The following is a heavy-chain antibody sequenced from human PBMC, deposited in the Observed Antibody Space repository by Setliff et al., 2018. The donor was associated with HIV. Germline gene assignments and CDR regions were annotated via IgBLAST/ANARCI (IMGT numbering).Heavy chain of an antibody. CDR2: INAGNGNT. CDR3: ARKLLTRPNYYGMDV. J-gene: IGHJ6*02. D-gene: IGHD2-15*01. CDR1: GYTFTSYA. V-gene: IGHV1-3*01. Sequence: ASVKVSCKASGYTFTSYAMHWVRQAPGQRLEWMGWINAGNGNTKYSQKFQGRVTITRDTSASTAYMELSSLRSEDTAVYYCARKLLTRPNYYGMDVWGQGTTVTVSS.